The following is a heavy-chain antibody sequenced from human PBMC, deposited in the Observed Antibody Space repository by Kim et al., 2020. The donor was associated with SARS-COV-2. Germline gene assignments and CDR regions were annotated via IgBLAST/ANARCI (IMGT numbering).Heavy chain of an antibody. CDR1: GGTFSSYA. CDR3: ALIAAAGIVSAKNDY. CDR2: IIPIFGTA. V-gene: IGHV1-69*13. Sequence: SVKVSCKASGGTFSSYAISWVRQAPGQGLEWMGGIIPIFGTANYAQKFQGRVTITADESTSTAYMELSSLRSEDTAVYYCALIAAAGIVSAKNDYWGQGTLVTVSS. D-gene: IGHD6-13*01. J-gene: IGHJ4*02.